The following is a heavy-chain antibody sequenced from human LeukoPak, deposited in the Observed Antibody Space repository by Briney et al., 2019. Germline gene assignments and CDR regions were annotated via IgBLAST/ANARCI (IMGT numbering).Heavy chain of an antibody. CDR3: ARAGGYGLIDY. Sequence: PSETLSLTCTVSGGSISSYYWSWIRQPPGKGLEWIGYIHYSGSTNNNPSLKSRVTISLDTSKNQFSLKVGSMTAADTAVYYCARAGGYGLIDYWGQGTMVTVSS. V-gene: IGHV4-59*12. CDR2: IHYSGST. CDR1: GGSISSYY. D-gene: IGHD5-18*01. J-gene: IGHJ4*02.